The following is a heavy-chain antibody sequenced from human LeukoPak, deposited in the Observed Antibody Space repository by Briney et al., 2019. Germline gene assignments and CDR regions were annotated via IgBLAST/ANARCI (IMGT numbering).Heavy chain of an antibody. J-gene: IGHJ6*03. CDR2: ISYDGSNK. V-gene: IGHV3-30-3*01. CDR1: GFTFSSYA. D-gene: IGHD6-13*01. Sequence: PGGSLRLSCAASGFTFSSYAMHWVRQAPGKGLEWVAVISYDGSNKYYADSVKGRFTISRDNPKNTLYLQMNSLRAEDTAVYYCARDGAAAGYYYYYYMDVWGKGTTVTVSS. CDR3: ARDGAAAGYYYYYYMDV.